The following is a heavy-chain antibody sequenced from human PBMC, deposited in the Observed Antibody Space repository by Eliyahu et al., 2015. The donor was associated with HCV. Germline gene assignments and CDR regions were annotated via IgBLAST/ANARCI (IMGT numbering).Heavy chain of an antibody. CDR1: GYSFTNYW. CDR3: ARLSAWNHADY. D-gene: IGHD1-14*01. CDR2: TYPGDFQT. Sequence: EVQLVQSGAXVKKSGESLKISCKGSGYSFTNYWIGWVRQMPGKGLQWMGITYPGDFQTRYSPSSQGQVTISADKSITTAYLQWSSLKASDTGIYYCARLSAWNHADYWGQGTLVTVSS. J-gene: IGHJ4*02. V-gene: IGHV5-51*01.